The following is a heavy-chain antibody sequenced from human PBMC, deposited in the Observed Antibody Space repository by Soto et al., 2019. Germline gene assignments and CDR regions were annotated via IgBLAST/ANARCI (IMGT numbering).Heavy chain of an antibody. V-gene: IGHV3-74*01. CDR3: ARERTAMIVVGTTDY. CDR2: INSDGSST. D-gene: IGHD3-22*01. CDR1: GFTFSSYW. J-gene: IGHJ4*02. Sequence: EVQLVESGGGLVQPGGSLRLSCAASGFTFSSYWMHWVRQAPGKGLVWVSRINSDGSSTSYADSVKGRFPISRDNAKNTLYLQMNRLRAEDTAVYYCARERTAMIVVGTTDYWGQGTLVSVSS.